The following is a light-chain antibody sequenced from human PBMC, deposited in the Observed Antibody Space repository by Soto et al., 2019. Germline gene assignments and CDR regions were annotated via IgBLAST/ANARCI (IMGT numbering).Light chain of an antibody. CDR2: GAS. CDR1: QYVSSN. J-gene: IGKJ1*01. V-gene: IGKV3-20*01. Sequence: EIVLTQSPGTLSLSPGERATLSCRASQYVSSNLAWYHQKPGQAPRLLIYGASSRATGIPDRFSGSGSGTDFTLTISRLEPEDFAVYYCQQYGSSRTFGQGTKVDIK. CDR3: QQYGSSRT.